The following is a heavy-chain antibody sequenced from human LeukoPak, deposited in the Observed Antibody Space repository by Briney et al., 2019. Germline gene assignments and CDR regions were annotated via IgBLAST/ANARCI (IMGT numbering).Heavy chain of an antibody. V-gene: IGHV1-46*01. J-gene: IGHJ4*02. CDR3: ARSLTGYYDSSGF. Sequence: ASMKVSCKASGYTFTSYYTHWVRQAPGQGLEWMGIINPSGGTTSYAQKFQGRVTMTRDTSTSTIYMELSSLRSEDTAVYYCARSLTGYYDSSGFWGQGTLVTVSS. CDR2: INPSGGTT. CDR1: GYTFTSYY. D-gene: IGHD3-22*01.